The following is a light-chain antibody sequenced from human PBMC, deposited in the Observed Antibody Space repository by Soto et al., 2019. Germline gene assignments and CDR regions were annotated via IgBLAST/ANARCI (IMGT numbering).Light chain of an antibody. Sequence: VMTQSPATVSVSPGERATLSCRASQSVSSNLAWYQQKPGQAPRLLIHGSSSRATGVPDSFSGSGSGADFTLTISSLQPEDVATYYCQKYLSALWTFGQGTKVAIK. J-gene: IGKJ1*01. CDR1: QSVSSN. CDR3: QKYLSALWT. V-gene: IGKV3D-15*01. CDR2: GSS.